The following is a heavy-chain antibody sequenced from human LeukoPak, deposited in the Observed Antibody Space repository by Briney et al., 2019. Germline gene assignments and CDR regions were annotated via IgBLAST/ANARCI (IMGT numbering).Heavy chain of an antibody. D-gene: IGHD4-17*01. V-gene: IGHV3-23*01. CDR3: AKDSRKTVTMNY. J-gene: IGHJ4*02. CDR2: ISGSGGST. CDR1: GFTFSSYA. Sequence: GGSLRLSCAASGFTFSSYAVSWVRQAPGKGLEWVSAISGSGGSTYYADSVKGRFTISRDNSKNTLYLQMNSLRAEDTAVYYCAKDSRKTVTMNYWGQGTLVTVSS.